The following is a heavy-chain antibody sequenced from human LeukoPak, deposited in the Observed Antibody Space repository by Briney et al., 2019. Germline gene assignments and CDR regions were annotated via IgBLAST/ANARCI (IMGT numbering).Heavy chain of an antibody. CDR3: TTVSAAGQLDY. CDR1: GFTFSGSA. J-gene: IGHJ4*02. Sequence: KTGGSLRLSCAASGFTFSGSAMHWVRQASGKGLEWVGRIKSKTDGGTTDYAAPVKGRFTISRDDSKNTLYLQMNSLKTEDRAVYYCTTVSAAGQLDYWGQGTLVTVSS. D-gene: IGHD6-13*01. V-gene: IGHV3-15*01. CDR2: IKSKTDGGTT.